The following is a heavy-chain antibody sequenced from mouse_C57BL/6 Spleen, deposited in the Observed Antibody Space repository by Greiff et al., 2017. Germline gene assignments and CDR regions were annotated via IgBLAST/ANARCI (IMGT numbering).Heavy chain of an antibody. CDR2: INPNYGTT. V-gene: IGHV1-39*01. CDR1: GYSFTDYN. CDR3: ARSRVITTVVEGGAMDY. D-gene: IGHD1-1*01. Sequence: LVESGPELVKPGASVKISCKASGYSFTDYNMNWVKQSNGKSLEWIGVINPNYGTTSYNQKFKGKATLTVDQSSSTAYMQLNSLTSEDSAVYYCARSRVITTVVEGGAMDYWGQGTSVTVSS. J-gene: IGHJ4*01.